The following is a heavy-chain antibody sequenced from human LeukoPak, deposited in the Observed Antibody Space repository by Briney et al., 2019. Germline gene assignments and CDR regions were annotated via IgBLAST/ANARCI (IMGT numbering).Heavy chain of an antibody. CDR3: TRDALFGSGRTHLDF. V-gene: IGHV3-7*04. Sequence: GGSLRLSCAASEFTFNRYWMSWVRQAPGKGLQWVANIKQDGSGAHYVDSVKGRFTISRDNAKNSLSLQMNSLNVDDTGVYFCTRDALFGSGRTHLDFWSQGTLVSVSS. CDR1: EFTFNRYW. J-gene: IGHJ4*02. D-gene: IGHD3-10*01. CDR2: IKQDGSGA.